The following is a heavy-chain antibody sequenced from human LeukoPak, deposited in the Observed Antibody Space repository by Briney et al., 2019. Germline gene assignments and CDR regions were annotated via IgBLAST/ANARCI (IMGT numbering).Heavy chain of an antibody. D-gene: IGHD3-3*01. CDR3: ARETETYYDFWSGYYSPYYYYGMDV. J-gene: IGHJ6*02. CDR1: GFTFSSYS. V-gene: IGHV3-21*01. Sequence: PGGSLRLSCAASGFTFSSYSMNWVRQAPGKGLEWVSSISSSSSYIYYADSVKGRFTISRDNAKNSLYLQMNSLRAEDTAVYYCARETETYYDFWSGYYSPYYYYGMDVWGQGTTVTVSS. CDR2: ISSSSSYI.